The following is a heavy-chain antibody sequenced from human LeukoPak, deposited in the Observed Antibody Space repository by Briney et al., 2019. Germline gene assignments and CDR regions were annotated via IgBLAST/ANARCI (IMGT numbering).Heavy chain of an antibody. CDR1: GFTFSDYY. CDR3: ARGHHGMDV. Sequence: GGSLRLSCAASGFTFSDYYMSWIRQAPGKGLEWVSYISDSSIYTDFADSVGGRFIISRDNAKNSLYLQLNSLRAEDTAVYHCARGHHGMDVWGQGTTVTVSS. J-gene: IGHJ6*02. V-gene: IGHV3-11*05. CDR2: ISDSSIYT.